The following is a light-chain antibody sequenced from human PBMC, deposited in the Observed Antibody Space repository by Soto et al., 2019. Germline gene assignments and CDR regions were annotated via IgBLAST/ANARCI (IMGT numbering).Light chain of an antibody. CDR1: SSDIGASDY. Sequence: QSVLTQPASVSGSPGQSITISCTGTSSDIGASDYVSWYQQHPDKAPKLIIYNVNYRPSGVSSRFSGSKSGNTASLTISGLQAEDEADYFCSSYVLFGGGTKVTVL. J-gene: IGLJ2*01. V-gene: IGLV2-14*03. CDR2: NVN. CDR3: SSYVL.